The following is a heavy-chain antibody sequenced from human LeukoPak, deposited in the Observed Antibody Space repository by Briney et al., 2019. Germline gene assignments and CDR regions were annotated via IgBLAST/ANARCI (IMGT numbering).Heavy chain of an antibody. J-gene: IGHJ4*02. V-gene: IGHV3-21*01. CDR2: LSGSSSYI. CDR3: ATEWALAQN. Sequence: KPGGSPRLSCAASGFTFSTSTMSWVRQAPGKGLEWVSSLSGSSSYIYYADSVKGRFTISRDNAKKSLYLQMDSLRAEDTAIYFCATEWALAQNWGQGTLVTVSS. CDR1: GFTFSTST. D-gene: IGHD1-26*01.